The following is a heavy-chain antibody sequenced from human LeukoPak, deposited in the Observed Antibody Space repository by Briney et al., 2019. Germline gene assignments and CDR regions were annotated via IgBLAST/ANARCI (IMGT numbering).Heavy chain of an antibody. CDR3: ARALDTPTNDY. CDR2: IIPIFGKA. D-gene: IGHD5-18*01. CDR1: GGTFSSYA. V-gene: IGHV1-69*04. Sequence: SVKVSCKASGGTFSSYAISWVRQAPGQGLEWMGRIIPIFGKANYAQKFQGRVTMTTDTSTSTAYMDLRSLRSDDTAVYYCARALDTPTNDYWGQGTLVTVSS. J-gene: IGHJ4*02.